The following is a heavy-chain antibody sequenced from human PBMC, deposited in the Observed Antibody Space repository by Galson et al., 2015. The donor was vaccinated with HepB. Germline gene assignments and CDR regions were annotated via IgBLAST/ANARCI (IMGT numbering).Heavy chain of an antibody. D-gene: IGHD6-13*01. V-gene: IGHV1-18*01. Sequence: SVKVSCKASGYTFTSYGISWVRQAPGQGLEWMGWISAYNGNTNYAQKLQGRVTMTTDTSTSTAYMELRSLRSEDTAVYYCARVTLGAAGTGPLDYWGQGTLVTVSS. CDR3: ARVTLGAAGTGPLDY. CDR1: GYTFTSYG. CDR2: ISAYNGNT. J-gene: IGHJ4*02.